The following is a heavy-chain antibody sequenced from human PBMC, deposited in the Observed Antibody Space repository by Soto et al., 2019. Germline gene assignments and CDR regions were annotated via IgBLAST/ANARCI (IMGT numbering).Heavy chain of an antibody. D-gene: IGHD6-19*01. Sequence: EVQLLESGGGLVQPGRSLRLSCAASGFTFNSYAVSWVRQAPGKGLEWVSAISDIGGTTYYADSVKGRFTISRDNXKNTLYLQLNSLRAEDTAVYYCAREYSSAWKTVDYWGQGTLVTVSS. CDR1: GFTFNSYA. CDR2: ISDIGGTT. V-gene: IGHV3-23*01. CDR3: AREYSSAWKTVDY. J-gene: IGHJ4*02.